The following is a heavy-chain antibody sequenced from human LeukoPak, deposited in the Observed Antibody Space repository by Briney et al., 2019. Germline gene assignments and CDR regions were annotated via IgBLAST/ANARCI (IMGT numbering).Heavy chain of an antibody. CDR3: AKGGYEYSYGYDYYYGMDV. V-gene: IGHV3-30*04. J-gene: IGHJ6*02. CDR1: EFTFSNYA. Sequence: PGGSLRLSCAASEFTFSNYALHWVRQAPGKGLQWVAVISYDGSNKYYADSVKGRFTISRDNSKNTLYLQMNSLRAEDTAVYYCAKGGYEYSYGYDYYYGMDVWGQGTTVTVSS. CDR2: ISYDGSNK. D-gene: IGHD5-18*01.